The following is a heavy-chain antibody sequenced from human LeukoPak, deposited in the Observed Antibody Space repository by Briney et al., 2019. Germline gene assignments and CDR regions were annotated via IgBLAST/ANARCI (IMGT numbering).Heavy chain of an antibody. CDR1: GGTFSSYA. V-gene: IGHV1-69*13. CDR3: AGLKTAIGNTGFDP. Sequence: GASVKVSCKASGGTFSSYAISWVRQAPGQGLEWMGGIIPIFGTANYAQKFQGRVTITADESTSTAYMELSSLRSDDTAVYYCAGLKTAIGNTGFDPWGQGTLVTVSS. CDR2: IIPIFGTA. D-gene: IGHD1/OR15-1a*01. J-gene: IGHJ5*02.